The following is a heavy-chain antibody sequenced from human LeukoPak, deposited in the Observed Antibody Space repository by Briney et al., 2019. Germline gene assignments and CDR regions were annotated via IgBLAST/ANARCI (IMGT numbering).Heavy chain of an antibody. J-gene: IGHJ4*02. CDR3: ARDMASSGRIDY. V-gene: IGHV3-48*02. CDR1: GFTFSIYS. CDR2: ISSGSDTI. Sequence: PGGSLRLSCAASGFTFSIYSVNWVRQAPGKGLEWVSYISSGSDTIYYADSVKGRFTISRDNAENSLYLQMDSLRDEDTAVYYCARDMASSGRIDYWGQGTLVTVSS. D-gene: IGHD6-19*01.